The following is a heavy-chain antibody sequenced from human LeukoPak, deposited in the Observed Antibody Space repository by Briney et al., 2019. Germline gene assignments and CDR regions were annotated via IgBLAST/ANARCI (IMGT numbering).Heavy chain of an antibody. CDR2: VKQDGREK. Sequence: PGGSLSLSCAASGLPFSIYWMSWVRQAPGKGLEWVANVKQDGREKYYVDSVKGRFTSSRDNAKNSLYLQMNSLRAEDTAVYYCARDRYSVVVPAAGAFDIWGQGTMVTVSS. D-gene: IGHD2-2*01. CDR1: GLPFSIYW. CDR3: ARDRYSVVVPAAGAFDI. J-gene: IGHJ3*02. V-gene: IGHV3-7*01.